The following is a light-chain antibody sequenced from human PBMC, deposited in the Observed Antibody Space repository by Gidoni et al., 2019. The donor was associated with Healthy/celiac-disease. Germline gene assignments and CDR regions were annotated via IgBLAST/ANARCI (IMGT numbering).Light chain of an antibody. CDR2: AAS. V-gene: IGKV1-39*01. CDR3: KQSYSTPRT. J-gene: IGKJ1*01. CDR1: QSISSY. Sequence: IQMTQSPSSLSASVGDRVTITCRASQSISSYLNWYQQKPGYAPKLLIYAASSLQSGVPSRFSGSGSGTDFTLNISRVQPEDVGTYYCKQSYSTPRTFGQGTKVEIK.